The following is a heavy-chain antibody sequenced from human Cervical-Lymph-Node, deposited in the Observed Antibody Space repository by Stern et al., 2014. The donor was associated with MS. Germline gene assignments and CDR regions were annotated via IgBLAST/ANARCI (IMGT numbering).Heavy chain of an antibody. D-gene: IGHD3-16*01. CDR1: GGSISTTGYY. J-gene: IGHJ4*02. V-gene: IGHV4-31*03. CDR2: IHHSGST. CDR3: ARSDRLWGSFDY. Sequence: VQLLESGPGLVKPSQTLSLTCTVSGGSISTTGYYWTWIRQHPGEGLEWIGYIHHSGSTYYNPSLKSRGTISVDTSKNQFSLKLSSVTAADTALYYCARSDRLWGSFDYWGQGSLVTVSS.